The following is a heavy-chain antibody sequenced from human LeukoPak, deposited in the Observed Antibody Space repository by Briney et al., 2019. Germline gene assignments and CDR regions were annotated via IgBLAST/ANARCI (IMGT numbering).Heavy chain of an antibody. CDR1: GFTFSSYA. J-gene: IGHJ4*02. V-gene: IGHV3-23*01. CDR2: VSGSGSST. D-gene: IGHD4-17*01. CDR3: AKAHYDDYGDRFDY. Sequence: GGSLRLSCAASGFTFSSYAMSWVRQAPGKGLEWVSAVSGSGSSTYYADSVKGRFTIFRDNSKNTLYLQVNSLRAEGTAVYYCAKAHYDDYGDRFDYWGQGTLVTVSS.